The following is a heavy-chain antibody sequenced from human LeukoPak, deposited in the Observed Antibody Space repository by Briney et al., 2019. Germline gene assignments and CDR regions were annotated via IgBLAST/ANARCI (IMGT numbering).Heavy chain of an antibody. D-gene: IGHD3-3*02. CDR1: GGSFSGYY. Sequence: SETLSLTCAVYGGSFSGYYWSWIRQPPGKGLEWIGEINHSGSTNYNPSLKSRVTISVDTSKNQFSLKLSSVTAADTAVYYCARHFNYYFDYWGQGTLVTVSS. CDR3: ARHFNYYFDY. J-gene: IGHJ4*02. CDR2: INHSGST. V-gene: IGHV4-34*01.